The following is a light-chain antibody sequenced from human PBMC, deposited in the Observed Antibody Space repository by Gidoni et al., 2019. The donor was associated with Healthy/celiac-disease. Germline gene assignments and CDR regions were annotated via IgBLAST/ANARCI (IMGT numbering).Light chain of an antibody. V-gene: IGKV1-5*03. J-gene: IGKJ1*01. CDR1: QSISSW. CDR3: QQYNSYSKT. Sequence: DIQMTQSPSTRSASVGDRVTITGRASQSISSWLAWYQQKPGKAPKLLIYKASILESGVPARFSGSGSGTEFTLTISSLQPDDFATYYCQQYNSYSKTFGQGTKVEIK. CDR2: KAS.